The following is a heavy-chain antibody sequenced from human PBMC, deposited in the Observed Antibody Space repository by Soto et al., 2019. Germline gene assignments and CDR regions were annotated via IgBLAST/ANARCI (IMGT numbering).Heavy chain of an antibody. CDR2: IYYSGST. CDR3: AILIPDIVVVVAAENYFDY. V-gene: IGHV4-39*01. J-gene: IGHJ4*02. D-gene: IGHD2-15*01. Sequence: PSETLSLTCTVSGGSISSSSYYWGWIRQPPGKGLEWIGSIYYSGSTYYNPSLKSRVTISVDTSKNQFSLKLSSVTAADTAVYYCAILIPDIVVVVAAENYFDYWGQGTLVTVSS. CDR1: GGSISSSSYY.